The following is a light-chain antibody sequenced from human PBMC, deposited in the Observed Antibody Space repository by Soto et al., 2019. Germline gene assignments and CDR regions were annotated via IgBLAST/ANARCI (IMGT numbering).Light chain of an antibody. CDR1: SSDVGIYNL. J-gene: IGLJ3*02. Sequence: QSVLTQPASVSESPGQSITISCTGTSSDVGIYNLVSWYQQHPGKAPKLMIYEVNKWPSGVSNRFSASKSGNTASLTISGLQAEDEADYYCCSYAGSGTWVFGGGTKLTVL. V-gene: IGLV2-23*02. CDR2: EVN. CDR3: CSYAGSGTWV.